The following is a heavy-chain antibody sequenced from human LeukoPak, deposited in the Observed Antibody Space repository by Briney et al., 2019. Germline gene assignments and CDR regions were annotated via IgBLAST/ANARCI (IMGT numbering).Heavy chain of an antibody. CDR2: ISYTGGDI. Sequence: GGSLRLSCAASGFTFSDFYMGWIRQAPGKGLEWVSYISYTGGDIHYADSVAGRFTISRDNAKNSLYLQMNSLRAEDTAFYFCARAYCSSASCYLDNFYYYMDVWGKGTTVIVSS. CDR1: GFTFSDFY. J-gene: IGHJ6*03. CDR3: ARAYCSSASCYLDNFYYYMDV. V-gene: IGHV3-11*01. D-gene: IGHD2-2*01.